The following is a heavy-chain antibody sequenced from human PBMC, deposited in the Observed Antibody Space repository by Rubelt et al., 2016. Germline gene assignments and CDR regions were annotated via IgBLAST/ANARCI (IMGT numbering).Heavy chain of an antibody. Sequence: GWIRQPPGKGLEWIGSIYYSGSTYYNPSLKSRVTISVDTSKNQFSLKVTSVTDADTAVYYCARTGGLSSSYYYYYYMDVWGKGTTVTVSS. CDR2: IYYSGST. D-gene: IGHD2-2*01. V-gene: IGHV4-39*01. CDR3: ARTGGLSSSYYYYYYMDV. J-gene: IGHJ6*03.